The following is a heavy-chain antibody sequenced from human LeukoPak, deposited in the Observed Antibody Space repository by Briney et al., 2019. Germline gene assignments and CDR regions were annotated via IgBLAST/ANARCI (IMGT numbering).Heavy chain of an antibody. Sequence: SETLSLTCTVSGGSISSSSYYWGWIRQPPGKGLEWIGSIYYSGSTYYNPSLKSRVTISVDTSKNQFSLKLSSVTAADTAVYYFARLLAVAGIDWGQGTLVTVSS. V-gene: IGHV4-39*01. J-gene: IGHJ4*02. CDR3: ARLLAVAGID. CDR1: GGSISSSSYY. D-gene: IGHD6-19*01. CDR2: IYYSGST.